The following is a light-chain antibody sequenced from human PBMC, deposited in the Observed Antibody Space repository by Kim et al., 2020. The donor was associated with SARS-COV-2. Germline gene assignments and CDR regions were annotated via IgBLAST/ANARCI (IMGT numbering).Light chain of an antibody. CDR1: QGIGNY. Sequence: DIQMTQSPSAMSASVGYRVTITCRASQGIGNYLAWFQQKPGKVPERLIYATSSLQSGVPSRFSGSGSGTKFTLTISSLQPEDFATYYCLQHSAYPYTFGQGTEVDIK. CDR3: LQHSAYPYT. J-gene: IGKJ2*01. CDR2: ATS. V-gene: IGKV1-17*03.